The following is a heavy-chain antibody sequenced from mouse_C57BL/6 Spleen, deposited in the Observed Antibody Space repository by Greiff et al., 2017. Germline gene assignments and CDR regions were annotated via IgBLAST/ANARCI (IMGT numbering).Heavy chain of an antibody. CDR1: GFNIKDYY. CDR3: TTLSSGYIYAMDY. D-gene: IGHD3-2*02. CDR2: IDPEDGDT. V-gene: IGHV14-1*01. Sequence: VQLQQSGAELVRPGASVKLSCTASGFNIKDYYMHWVKQRPEQGLEWIGRIDPEDGDTEYAPKFKGKATMTADTSSNTAYLQLSSLTSEDTAVYYCTTLSSGYIYAMDYWGQGTSVTVSS. J-gene: IGHJ4*01.